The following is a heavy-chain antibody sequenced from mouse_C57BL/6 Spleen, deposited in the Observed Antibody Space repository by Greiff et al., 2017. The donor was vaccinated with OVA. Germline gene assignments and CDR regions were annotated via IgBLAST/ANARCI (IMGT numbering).Heavy chain of an antibody. CDR1: GFTFSSYG. CDR2: ISSGGSYT. J-gene: IGHJ1*03. D-gene: IGHD1-1*01. Sequence: EVHLVESGGDLVKPGGSLKLSCAASGFTFSSYGMSWVRQTPDKRLEWVATISSGGSYTYYPDSVKGRFTISRDNAKNTLYLQMSSLKSEDTAMYYCARRSSYGYFDVWGTGTTVTVSS. CDR3: ARRSSYGYFDV. V-gene: IGHV5-6*01.